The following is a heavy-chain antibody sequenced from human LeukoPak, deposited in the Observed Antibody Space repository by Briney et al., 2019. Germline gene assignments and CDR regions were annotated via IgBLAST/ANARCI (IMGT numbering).Heavy chain of an antibody. CDR1: GGTFSSYA. J-gene: IGHJ5*02. CDR2: INPIFGAG. Sequence: SVKVSCKASGGTFSSYAISWVRQAPGQGLEWMGGINPIFGAGFYAQKFQGRVTITADESMSTAYMELSSLRPDDTAVYFCARVPVGLCSSNSCWGWLDPWGQGTQVTVSS. V-gene: IGHV1-69*13. CDR3: ARVPVGLCSSNSCWGWLDP. D-gene: IGHD2-2*01.